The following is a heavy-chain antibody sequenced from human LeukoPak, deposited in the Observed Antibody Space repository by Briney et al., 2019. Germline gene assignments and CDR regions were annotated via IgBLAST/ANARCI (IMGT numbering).Heavy chain of an antibody. CDR3: ARWPYSSSYYFDY. J-gene: IGHJ4*02. V-gene: IGHV3-66*01. CDR2: ISGGDTK. D-gene: IGHD6-6*01. Sequence: GGSLRLSCVVSGFTLSINYMSWVRQAPGKGLEWVSLISGGDTKYYADSVKGRFTISRDTSKNTVYLQMNSLRAEDTAVYYCARWPYSSSYYFDYWGQGTLVTASS. CDR1: GFTLSINY.